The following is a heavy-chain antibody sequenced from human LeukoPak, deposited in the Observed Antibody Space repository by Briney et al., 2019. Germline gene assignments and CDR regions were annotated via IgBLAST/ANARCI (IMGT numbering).Heavy chain of an antibody. J-gene: IGHJ3*01. V-gene: IGHV4-59*08. CDR1: GGSISTYS. D-gene: IGHD1-26*01. CDR2: MYNRGST. Sequence: SETLSLTCTVSGGSISTYSWRGLRPPPGGGRERVGYMYNRGSTHSKPPLKSVVTISIDTPKNQVSLRLSSVTAARPAVYYCARQGSGGRSFDVWGQGTMVTVSS. CDR3: ARQGSGGRSFDV.